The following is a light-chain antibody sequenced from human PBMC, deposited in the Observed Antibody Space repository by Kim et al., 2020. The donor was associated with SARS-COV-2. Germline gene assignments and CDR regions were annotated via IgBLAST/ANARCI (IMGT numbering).Light chain of an antibody. Sequence: LTPGQRATLSCGASQSVHRSYLAWYQQKPGLAPRLLIYDASSRATGIPDRFSGSGSGTDFTLTISRLEPEDFAVYYCQQYGSSPRSFGQGTKLEI. V-gene: IGKV3D-20*01. CDR1: QSVHRSY. CDR3: QQYGSSPRS. J-gene: IGKJ2*03. CDR2: DAS.